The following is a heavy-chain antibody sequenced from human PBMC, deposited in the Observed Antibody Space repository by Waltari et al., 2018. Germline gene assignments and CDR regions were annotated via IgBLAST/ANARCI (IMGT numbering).Heavy chain of an antibody. Sequence: QVQLQESGPGLVTPSETLSLTCTVSGGSISSYYWSWIRQPPGKGLEWIGYIHYNGSTNYNPALKSRVAISVDTSKNQFSLKVTSVTAADTAVYYCARLGHYGDGYWGQGTLVTVSS. D-gene: IGHD4-17*01. CDR2: IHYNGST. J-gene: IGHJ4*02. CDR3: ARLGHYGDGY. CDR1: GGSISSYY. V-gene: IGHV4-59*01.